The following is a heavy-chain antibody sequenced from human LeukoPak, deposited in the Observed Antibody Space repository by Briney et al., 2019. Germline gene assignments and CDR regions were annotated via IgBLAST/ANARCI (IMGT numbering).Heavy chain of an antibody. D-gene: IGHD4/OR15-4a*01. CDR2: ITSGGGSI. CDR3: ARWIYGVDV. Sequence: GGSLRLSCIASGFTFSDYSLSWIRQSPGEGLEWISYITSGGGSIFYADFMQGRFTISRDNAENALYLQLNSLRDDDTAVYYWARWIYGVDVWGQGTMVTVSS. J-gene: IGHJ3*01. V-gene: IGHV3-11*01. CDR1: GFTFSDYS.